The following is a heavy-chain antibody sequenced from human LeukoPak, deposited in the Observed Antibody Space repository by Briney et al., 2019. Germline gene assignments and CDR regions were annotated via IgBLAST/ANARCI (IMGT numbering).Heavy chain of an antibody. CDR2: ISGSGSAT. J-gene: IGHJ4*02. CDR1: GFTFSTYG. V-gene: IGHV3-23*01. D-gene: IGHD3-10*01. CDR3: VKRVRYGAGNYYFDY. Sequence: GGSLRLSCVASGFTFSTYGMSWVRQAPGRGMEWVSAISGSGSATYYADSVKGRFTISRDNSKNTLYLQMNSLTVEDTALYYCVKRVRYGAGNYYFDYWGQGTLVTVSS.